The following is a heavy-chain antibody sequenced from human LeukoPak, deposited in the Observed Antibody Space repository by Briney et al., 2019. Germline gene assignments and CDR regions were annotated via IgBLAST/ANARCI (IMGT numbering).Heavy chain of an antibody. CDR2: IYHTGAT. D-gene: IGHD6-19*01. J-gene: IGHJ4*02. Sequence: PSETLSLTCTVSGGSIGGDYWTWIRQPPGKGLQYIGYIYHTGATNYNPSLKSRVTMSVDTSKNQFSLKLNSVTAADTAVYFCAKCGKSGWSIDNWGQGTLVTVSS. V-gene: IGHV4-59*08. CDR3: AKCGKSGWSIDN. CDR1: GGSIGGDY.